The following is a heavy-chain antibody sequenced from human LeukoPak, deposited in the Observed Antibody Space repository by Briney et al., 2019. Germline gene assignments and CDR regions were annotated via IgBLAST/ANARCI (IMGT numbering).Heavy chain of an antibody. J-gene: IGHJ2*01. Sequence: SETLSLTCTVSGGSISSGSYYWSWIRQPAGKGLEWIGRIYTSGSTNYNPSLKSRVTISVDTSKNQFSLKLSSVTAADTAVYYCARVGWSDYWYFDLWGRGTLVTVSS. V-gene: IGHV4-61*02. D-gene: IGHD3-3*01. CDR2: IYTSGST. CDR3: ARVGWSDYWYFDL. CDR1: GGSISSGSYY.